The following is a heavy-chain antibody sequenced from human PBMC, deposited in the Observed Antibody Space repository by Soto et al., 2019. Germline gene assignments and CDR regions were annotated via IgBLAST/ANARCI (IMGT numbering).Heavy chain of an antibody. D-gene: IGHD3-16*01. CDR1: GGSFSGYY. J-gene: IGHJ4*02. CDR3: ARGRLGPTDY. V-gene: IGHV4-34*01. Sequence: SETLSLTCAVYGGSFSGYYWSWIRQPPGKGLEWIGEINHSGSTNYNPSLKSRVTISVDTSKNQFSLKLSSVTAADTAVYYCARGRLGPTDYWGQGTLVTVSS. CDR2: INHSGST.